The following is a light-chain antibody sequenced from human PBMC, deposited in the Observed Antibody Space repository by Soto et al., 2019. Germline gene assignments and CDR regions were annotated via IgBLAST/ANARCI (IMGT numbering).Light chain of an antibody. Sequence: EIVLMQSPGTLSLSPGERATLSCRASQSVDSNFLAWYLQKPDQAPRLLIYDASTRATGIPDKFSGTGSGTDFTLTISRLEPEDFAVYYCQQYGNAPWTFGQGTKVEI. CDR3: QQYGNAPWT. CDR2: DAS. V-gene: IGKV3-20*01. J-gene: IGKJ1*01. CDR1: QSVDSNF.